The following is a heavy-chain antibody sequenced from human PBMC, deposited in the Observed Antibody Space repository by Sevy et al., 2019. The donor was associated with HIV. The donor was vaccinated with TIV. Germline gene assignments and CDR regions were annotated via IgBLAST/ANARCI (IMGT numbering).Heavy chain of an antibody. V-gene: IGHV3-7*03. CDR3: AREGRQYYYDSSGYPISGNWFDP. CDR1: GFTFSSYW. Sequence: GGSLRLSCAASGFTFSSYWMSWVRQAPGKGLEWVANIKQDGSEKYYVDSVKGRFTISRDNAKNSLYLQMNSLRAEDTVVYYCAREGRQYYYDSSGYPISGNWFDPWGQGTLVTVSS. J-gene: IGHJ5*02. CDR2: IKQDGSEK. D-gene: IGHD3-22*01.